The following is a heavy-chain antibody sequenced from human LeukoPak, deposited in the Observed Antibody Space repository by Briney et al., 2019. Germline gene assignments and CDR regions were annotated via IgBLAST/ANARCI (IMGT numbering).Heavy chain of an antibody. CDR3: AVGLGD. D-gene: IGHD3-10*01. V-gene: IGHV3-53*01. Sequence: GRSLRLSCTAPGFIVSGNYMSWVRQAPGKGLEWVSVIYSGGTTSYADSVKGRFTISRDNSKNTLYLQMNSLRAEDTAVYYCAVGLGDWGQGTLVTVSS. J-gene: IGHJ4*02. CDR2: IYSGGTT. CDR1: GFIVSGNY.